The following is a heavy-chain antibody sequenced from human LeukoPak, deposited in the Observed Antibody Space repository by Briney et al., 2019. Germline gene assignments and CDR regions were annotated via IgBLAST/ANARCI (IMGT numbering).Heavy chain of an antibody. CDR2: INHSGST. Sequence: SETLSLTCAVYGGSFSGYYWSWIRQPPGKGLEWIGEINHSGSTNYNPSLKNRVTISVDTSKNQFSLKRSSVTAADTAVYYCARGEQLCLPNFNYWGQGTLVTVSS. D-gene: IGHD5-18*01. J-gene: IGHJ4*02. V-gene: IGHV4-34*01. CDR1: GGSFSGYY. CDR3: ARGEQLCLPNFNY.